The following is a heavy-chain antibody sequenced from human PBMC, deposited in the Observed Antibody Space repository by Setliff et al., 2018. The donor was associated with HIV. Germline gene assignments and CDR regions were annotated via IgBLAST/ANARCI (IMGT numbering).Heavy chain of an antibody. Sequence: SETLSPTCTVSGGSISSYYWSWIRQPPGKGLEWIGYIYTSGSTNYNPSLKSRVTISLDTSKNQFSLKLTSVTAADTAVYYCARLSGDYYYFDYWGQGTLVTVSS. CDR3: ARLSGDYYYFDY. D-gene: IGHD2-21*02. CDR1: GGSISSYY. J-gene: IGHJ4*02. CDR2: IYTSGST. V-gene: IGHV4-4*09.